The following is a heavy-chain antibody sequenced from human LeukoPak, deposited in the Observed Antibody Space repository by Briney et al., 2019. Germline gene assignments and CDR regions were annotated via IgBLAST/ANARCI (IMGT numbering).Heavy chain of an antibody. CDR2: IYYSGST. CDR3: ARARPPPLRYFDWLSSDYYYYGMDV. V-gene: IGHV4-59*01. D-gene: IGHD3-9*01. J-gene: IGHJ6*02. Sequence: SETLSLTCTVSGGSISSYYWSWIRQPPGKGLEWIGYIYYSGSTNYNPSLKSRVTISVDTSKNQFSLKLSSVTAADTAVYYCARARPPPLRYFDWLSSDYYYYGMDVWGQGTTVTVSS. CDR1: GGSISSYY.